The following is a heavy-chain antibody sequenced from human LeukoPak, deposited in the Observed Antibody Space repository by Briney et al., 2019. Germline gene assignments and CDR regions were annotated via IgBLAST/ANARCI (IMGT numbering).Heavy chain of an antibody. V-gene: IGHV1-18*01. CDR1: GYTFPTYG. CDR3: AREARPEYSGSYYYYYYMDV. J-gene: IGHJ6*03. CDR2: IGSYNGNT. Sequence: ASVQVSCQASGYTFPTYGISWMRQAPGQGLEWIGWIGSYNGNTNYAQKLQGRVTMTTDTSTSTAYMELRSLRSEDTAVYYCAREARPEYSGSYYYYYYMDVWGKGTTVTVSS. D-gene: IGHD1-26*01.